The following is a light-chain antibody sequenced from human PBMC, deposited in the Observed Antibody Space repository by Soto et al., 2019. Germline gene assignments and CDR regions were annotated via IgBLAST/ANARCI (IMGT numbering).Light chain of an antibody. CDR2: RAS. J-gene: IGKJ1*01. CDR3: QQYDNYSRT. V-gene: IGKV1-5*03. CDR1: HSISNW. Sequence: DIQMTQSPSTLSASVGDRVTITCRASHSISNWLAWYQQKPGKAPKLLIYRASNLESGVPSRFSGSGSGTDFTLTISSLQPDDFATYYCQQYDNYSRTFGQGTKVDI.